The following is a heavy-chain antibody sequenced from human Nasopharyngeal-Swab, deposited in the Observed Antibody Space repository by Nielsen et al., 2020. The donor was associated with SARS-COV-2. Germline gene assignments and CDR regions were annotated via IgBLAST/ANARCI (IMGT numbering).Heavy chain of an antibody. V-gene: IGHV3-9*01. CDR1: GFTFDDYA. CDR3: ALLGDSYGIPADY. Sequence: SLKISCAASGFTFDDYAMHWVRQAPGKGLEWVSGISWNSGSIGYADSVKGRFTISRDNAKNSPYLQMNSLRAEDTALYYCALLGDSYGIPADYWGQGTLVTVSS. CDR2: ISWNSGSI. D-gene: IGHD5-18*01. J-gene: IGHJ4*02.